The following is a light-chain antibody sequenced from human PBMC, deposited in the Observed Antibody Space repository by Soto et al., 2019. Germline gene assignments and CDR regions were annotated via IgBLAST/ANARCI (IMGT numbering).Light chain of an antibody. J-gene: IGLJ3*02. V-gene: IGLV1-44*01. CDR3: AAWDDNLNGPL. CDR2: SDD. CDR1: NSNIGRYS. Sequence: QSVLTQPPSLSGTPGQRVTISCSGSNSNIGRYSVNWYQHFPGTAPKILIYSDDERHSGVPDRFYGSKSGTSVSQAISGLQSEDEAGYYCAAWDDNLNGPLFGGGTKLTVL.